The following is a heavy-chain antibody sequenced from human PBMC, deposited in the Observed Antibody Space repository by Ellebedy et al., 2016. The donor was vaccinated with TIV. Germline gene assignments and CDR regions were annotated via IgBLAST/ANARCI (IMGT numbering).Heavy chain of an antibody. CDR3: VKGHWGDHTSPGDH. V-gene: IGHV3-30*18. J-gene: IGHJ4*02. CDR2: ISYNGNNK. CDR1: GFTFSGYG. Sequence: GESLKISCVASGFTFSGYGLHWVRQAPGKGLEWVAVISYNGNNKYYVDSVKGRFTISRDNSKKTLYLQMNSLRAEDTAVYYCVKGHWGDHTSPGDHWGQGTLVTVSS. D-gene: IGHD3-10*01.